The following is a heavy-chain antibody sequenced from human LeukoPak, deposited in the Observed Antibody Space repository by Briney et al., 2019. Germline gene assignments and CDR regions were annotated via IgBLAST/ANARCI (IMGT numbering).Heavy chain of an antibody. J-gene: IGHJ4*02. V-gene: IGHV1-69*06. CDR1: GGTFSSYA. Sequence: ASVTVSCKASGGTFSSYAISWVRQAPGQGLEWMGGIIPIFGTANYAQKFQGGVTITADKSTSTAYMELSSLRSEDTAVYYCARGRQPRDGYGAQAKYYFDYWGQGTLVTVSS. CDR2: IIPIFGTA. D-gene: IGHD4-17*01. CDR3: ARGRQPRDGYGAQAKYYFDY.